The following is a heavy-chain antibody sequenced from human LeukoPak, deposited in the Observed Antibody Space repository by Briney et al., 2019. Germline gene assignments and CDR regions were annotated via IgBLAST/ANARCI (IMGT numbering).Heavy chain of an antibody. CDR3: ARRRAVAGGYFDS. V-gene: IGHV4-59*08. Sequence: KPSETLSLTCSVSAGSISSYYWSWIRQPPGKGLEWIGYFYYSGSTNYNPSLTSRVTISVDTSNNRFSLNLTSVTAADTAVYYCARRRAVAGGYFDSWGQGTLVTVSS. D-gene: IGHD6-19*01. J-gene: IGHJ4*02. CDR1: AGSISSYY. CDR2: FYYSGST.